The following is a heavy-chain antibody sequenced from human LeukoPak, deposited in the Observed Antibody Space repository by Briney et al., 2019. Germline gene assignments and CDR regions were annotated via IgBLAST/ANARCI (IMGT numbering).Heavy chain of an antibody. CDR1: GGSISSSNW. V-gene: IGHV4-4*02. Sequence: PSGTLSLTCAVSGGSISSSNWWSWVRQPPGKGLEWIGEIYHSGSTYYNPSLKSRVTISVDKSENQFSLKLTSVTAADTAVYYCARRGFDSSGYYFDYWGQGTLVTVSS. CDR2: IYHSGST. D-gene: IGHD3-22*01. CDR3: ARRGFDSSGYYFDY. J-gene: IGHJ4*02.